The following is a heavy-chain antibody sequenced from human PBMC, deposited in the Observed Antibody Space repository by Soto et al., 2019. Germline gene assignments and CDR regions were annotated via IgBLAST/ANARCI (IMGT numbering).Heavy chain of an antibody. J-gene: IGHJ4*02. D-gene: IGHD3-22*01. CDR2: ITSSSSTI. CDR1: GFTFSDYS. CDR3: ARDSDWRYDSSQKGDY. V-gene: IGHV3-48*01. Sequence: GGSLRLSCAASGFTFSDYSMNWVRQAPGKGLEWVSYITSSSSTIYYADSVKGRSTISRDNAKNSLYLQMNSLRAEDTAVYYCARDSDWRYDSSQKGDYWGQGTLVTVSS.